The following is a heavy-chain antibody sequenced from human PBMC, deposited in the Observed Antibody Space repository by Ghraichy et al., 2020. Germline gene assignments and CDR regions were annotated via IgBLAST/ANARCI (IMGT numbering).Heavy chain of an antibody. V-gene: IGHV3-7*01. J-gene: IGHJ4*02. Sequence: GESLNISCAASGFTFSNYWMTWVRQAPGKGLEWVANIKQDETQKYYVDSVKGRFTISRGNAKNLMYLQMNSLRAEDTAVYYCMRDFGGSSDWGQGTLVTVSS. CDR1: GFTFSNYW. D-gene: IGHD1-26*01. CDR3: MRDFGGSSD. CDR2: IKQDETQK.